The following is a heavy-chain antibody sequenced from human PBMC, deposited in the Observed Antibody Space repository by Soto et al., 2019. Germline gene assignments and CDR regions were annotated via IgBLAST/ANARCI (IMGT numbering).Heavy chain of an antibody. CDR1: GFIFSTFG. CDR2: IFYSGSGS. D-gene: IGHD3-3*01. V-gene: IGHV3-64D*06. J-gene: IGHJ4*02. CDR3: VRGPSRGSSLFGPLDY. Sequence: PGGSLRLSCSASGFIFSTFGMFWVHQAPGQGLEYVSAIFYSGSGSYYADPVRGRFTVSRDNSKNMFYLQMSSLRVEDTALYFCVRGPSRGSSLFGPLDYWGQGTQVTVSS.